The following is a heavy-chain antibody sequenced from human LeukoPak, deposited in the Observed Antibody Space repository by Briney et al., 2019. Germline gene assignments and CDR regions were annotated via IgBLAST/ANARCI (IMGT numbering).Heavy chain of an antibody. J-gene: IGHJ6*03. V-gene: IGHV5-51*07. CDR2: IYPGDSDT. Sequence: GESLEISCKGSGYNFTSYWIGWVHQVPGKGLEGMGIIYPGDSDTRYSPSFQGQVTISADKSISTAYLQWSSLKASDTAMYYCARVVVAATGRGYMDVWGKGTTVTVSS. CDR1: GYNFTSYW. D-gene: IGHD2-15*01. CDR3: ARVVVAATGRGYMDV.